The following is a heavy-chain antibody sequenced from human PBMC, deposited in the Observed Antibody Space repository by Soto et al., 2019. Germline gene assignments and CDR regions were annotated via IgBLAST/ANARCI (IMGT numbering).Heavy chain of an antibody. D-gene: IGHD3-10*01. V-gene: IGHV3-23*01. CDR2: ISGSGGST. CDR1: GFTFSSYA. CDR3: AKASETTYGSGSPDAFDI. Sequence: PGGSLRLSCAASGFTFSSYAMSWVRQAPGKGLEWVSAISGSGGSTYYADSVKGRFTISRDNSKNTLYLQMNSLRAEDTAVYYCAKASETTYGSGSPDAFDIWGQGTMVTVSS. J-gene: IGHJ3*02.